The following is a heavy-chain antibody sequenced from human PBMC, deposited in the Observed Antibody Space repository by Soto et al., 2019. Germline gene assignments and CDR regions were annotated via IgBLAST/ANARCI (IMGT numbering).Heavy chain of an antibody. D-gene: IGHD3-9*01. J-gene: IGHJ6*02. V-gene: IGHV1-18*04. CDR2: ISAYNGNT. CDR1: GYTFTSYG. Sequence: GASVKVSCKASGYTFTSYGISWVRQAPGQGLEWMGWISAYNGNTNYAQKLQGRVTMTTDTSTSTAYMELRSLRSDDTAVYYCARVPSPVLRYFDWKSPRGYYYYGMDVWGQGTTVTVSS. CDR3: ARVPSPVLRYFDWKSPRGYYYYGMDV.